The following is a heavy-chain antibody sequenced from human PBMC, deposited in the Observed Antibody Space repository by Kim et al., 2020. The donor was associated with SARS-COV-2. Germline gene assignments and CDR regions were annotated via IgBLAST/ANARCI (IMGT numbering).Heavy chain of an antibody. CDR2: T. D-gene: IGHD4-17*01. J-gene: IGHJ3*02. V-gene: IGHV3-43*01. CDR3: AKGGHYVAFDI. Sequence: TYHADSVKGRFTISRDNSKNSLYLQMNSLRTEDTALYYCAKGGHYVAFDIWGQGTMVTVSS.